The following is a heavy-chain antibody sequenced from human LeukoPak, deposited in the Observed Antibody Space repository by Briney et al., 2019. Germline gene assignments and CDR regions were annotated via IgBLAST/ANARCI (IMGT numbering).Heavy chain of an antibody. CDR2: INPNSGGT. D-gene: IGHD3-10*01. V-gene: IGHV1-2*02. CDR3: ARDSAYYGGGDV. J-gene: IGHJ6*04. CDR1: EYTFTGYY. Sequence: GASVKVSCKASEYTFTGYYMHWVRQAPGQGLEWMGWINPNSGGTNYAQKFQGRVTMTRDTSISTAYMELSRLRSDDTVVYYCARDSAYYGGGDVWGKGTTVTVSS.